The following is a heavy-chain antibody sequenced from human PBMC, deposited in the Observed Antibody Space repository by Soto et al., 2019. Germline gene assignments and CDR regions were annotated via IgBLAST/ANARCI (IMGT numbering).Heavy chain of an antibody. D-gene: IGHD5-12*01. CDR1: VASIISSNW. CDR2: IDHSGST. CDR3: ASAWPRDAFDI. J-gene: IGHJ3*02. V-gene: IGHV4-4*02. Sequence: SLSLTCSVSVASIISSNWWSFGRQPPGKGVEWIGEIDHSGSTNYNPSVKSRVTISVDKAKNQFSLKLSSVTAADTAVYYCASAWPRDAFDIWGQGTMVTVSS.